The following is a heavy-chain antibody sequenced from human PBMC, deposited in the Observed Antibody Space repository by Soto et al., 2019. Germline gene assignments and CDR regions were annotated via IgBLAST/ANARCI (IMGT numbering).Heavy chain of an antibody. CDR3: ARGRITGTTYYYYGMDV. CDR1: GGSISSGGYS. D-gene: IGHD1-7*01. J-gene: IGHJ6*02. Sequence: SETLSLTCAVSGGSISSGGYSWSWIRQPPGKGLEWIGYIYHSGSTYYNPSLKSRVTISVDRSKNQFSLKLSSVTAADTAVYYCARGRITGTTYYYYGMDVWGQGTTVTVSS. V-gene: IGHV4-30-2*01. CDR2: IYHSGST.